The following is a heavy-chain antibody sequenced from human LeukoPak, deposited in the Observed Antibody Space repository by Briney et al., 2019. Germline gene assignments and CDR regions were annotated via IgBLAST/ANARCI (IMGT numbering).Heavy chain of an antibody. D-gene: IGHD3-22*01. V-gene: IGHV3-7*01. CDR1: GFTFSNAW. Sequence: GGSLRLSCAASGFTFSNAWMSWVRQAPGKGLEWVANIKEDGSAKNYVDSVKGRFTISRDNARNSLYLQMNSLRADDTAVYYCASPMVYYDSSGESDYWGQGTLVTVSS. CDR3: ASPMVYYDSSGESDY. J-gene: IGHJ4*02. CDR2: IKEDGSAK.